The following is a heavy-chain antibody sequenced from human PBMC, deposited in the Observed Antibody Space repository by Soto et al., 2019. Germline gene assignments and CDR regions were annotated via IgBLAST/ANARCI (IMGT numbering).Heavy chain of an antibody. Sequence: QVQLVESGGGVVQPGGSLRLSCAASGLTFSDYGVHWVRQAPGKGLEWVALIWNDGTNKYYADSVKGRCSVSRDNSKNTLYLQMNSLRVEDSAVYYCAGAERRGSYYYYGMAVWGQGTTVTVS. CDR1: GLTFSDYG. CDR3: AGAERRGSYYYYGMAV. CDR2: IWNDGTNK. V-gene: IGHV3-33*08. J-gene: IGHJ6*02. D-gene: IGHD3-16*01.